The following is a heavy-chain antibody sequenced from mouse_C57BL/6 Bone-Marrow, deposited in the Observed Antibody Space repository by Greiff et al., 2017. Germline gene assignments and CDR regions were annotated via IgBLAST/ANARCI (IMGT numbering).Heavy chain of an antibody. D-gene: IGHD1-1*01. CDR3: ARGPLYYGSSYNYAMDD. V-gene: IGHV1-63*01. J-gene: IGHJ4*01. CDR2: IYPGGGYT. Sequence: QVQLQQSGAELVRPGTSVKMSCKASGYTFTNYWIGWAKQRPGHGLEWIGDIYPGGGYTNYNEKFKGKATLTADKSSSTAYMQFSSLTSEDSAIXYCARGPLYYGSSYNYAMDDWGQGTSVTVSS. CDR1: GYTFTNYW.